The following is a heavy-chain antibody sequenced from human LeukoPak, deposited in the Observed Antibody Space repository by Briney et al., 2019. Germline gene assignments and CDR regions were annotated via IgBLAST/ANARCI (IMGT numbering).Heavy chain of an antibody. J-gene: IGHJ4*02. CDR1: GFTFSNYW. CDR3: AKDTHTSCYDY. V-gene: IGHV3-23*01. Sequence: GGSLRLSCTASGFTFSNYWMTWVRQAPGKGLEWVSAISGSGGSTYYADSVKGRFTISRDNSKNTLYLQMNSLRAEDTAVYYCAKDTHTSCYDYWGQGTLVTVSS. CDR2: ISGSGGST. D-gene: IGHD2-2*01.